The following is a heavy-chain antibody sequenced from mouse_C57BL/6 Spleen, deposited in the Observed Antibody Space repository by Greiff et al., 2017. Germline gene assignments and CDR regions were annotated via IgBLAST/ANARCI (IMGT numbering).Heavy chain of an antibody. CDR2: IDPSDSYT. CDR3: ARNYGSSYWYFGV. Sequence: QVQLQQPGAELVMPGASVKLSCKASGYTFTSYWMHWVQQTPGQGLEWIGEIDPSDSYTNYNQNFKGKSTLTVDKSSSTAYMQLSSLTSEDSAVYYCARNYGSSYWYFGVWGTGTTVTVAS. D-gene: IGHD1-1*01. CDR1: GYTFTSYW. V-gene: IGHV1-69*01. J-gene: IGHJ1*03.